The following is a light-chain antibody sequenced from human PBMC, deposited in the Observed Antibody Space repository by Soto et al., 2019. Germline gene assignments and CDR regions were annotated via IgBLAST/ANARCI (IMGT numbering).Light chain of an antibody. CDR2: DNN. CDR3: TSWDSSLIVVM. Sequence: QSVLTQPPSVSAAPGQKVTISCSGTSSSIGNNYVSWYQQFPGTAPKLLIDDNNKRHSGIPDRFSGSKSGTAATLGITGLQTGDEDDYYCTSWDSSLIVVMFGGGTKMTVL. V-gene: IGLV1-51*01. CDR1: SSSIGNNY. J-gene: IGLJ3*02.